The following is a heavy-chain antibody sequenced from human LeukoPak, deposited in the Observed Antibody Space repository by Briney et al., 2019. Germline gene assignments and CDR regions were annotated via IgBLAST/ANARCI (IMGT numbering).Heavy chain of an antibody. V-gene: IGHV3-30*03. CDR3: RSLIAARQDAFDI. J-gene: IGHJ3*02. CDR1: GFTFSSYG. Sequence: GGSLRLSCAASGFTFSSYGMHWVRQAPGKGLEWMAVISYDGSNKYYADSVKGRFTISRDNSKNTLYLQMNSLRAEDTAVYYCRSLIAARQDAFDIWGQGTMVTVSS. D-gene: IGHD6-6*01. CDR2: ISYDGSNK.